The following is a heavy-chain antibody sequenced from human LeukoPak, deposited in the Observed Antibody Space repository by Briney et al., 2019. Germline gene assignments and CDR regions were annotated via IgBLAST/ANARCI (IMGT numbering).Heavy chain of an antibody. V-gene: IGHV1-8*01. CDR1: GYTFTSYD. CDR3: ARTGPTYYYYYYMDV. J-gene: IGHJ6*03. Sequence: ASVKVSCKASGYTFTSYDINWVRQATGQGLEWMGWMNPNSGNTGYAQKFQGRVTMTRNTSISTAYMELSSLRSEDTAVYYSARTGPTYYYYYYMDVWGKGTTVTVSS. CDR2: MNPNSGNT. D-gene: IGHD1-14*01.